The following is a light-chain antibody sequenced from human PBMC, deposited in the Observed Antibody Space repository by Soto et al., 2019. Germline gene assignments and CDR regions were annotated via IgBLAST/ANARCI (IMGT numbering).Light chain of an antibody. Sequence: DIQMTQSPSTLSASVGDRVTITCRASQSISSWLAWYQQKPGKAPKLLSYKASSLEGMVPSRFSGRGSGTDFTLTISILQPADFATYYCQQYHSYSLTFGGGTKVDIK. CDR1: QSISSW. V-gene: IGKV1-5*03. CDR3: QQYHSYSLT. J-gene: IGKJ4*01. CDR2: KAS.